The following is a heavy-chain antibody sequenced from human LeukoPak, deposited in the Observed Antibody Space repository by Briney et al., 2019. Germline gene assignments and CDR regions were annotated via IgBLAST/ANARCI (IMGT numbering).Heavy chain of an antibody. V-gene: IGHV7-4-1*02. D-gene: IGHD2-15*01. CDR2: INTNTGNP. CDR3: ARSRRYYCSGGSCYRTAEYFQH. J-gene: IGHJ1*01. Sequence: ASVKVSCKASGYTFTSYAMNWVRQAPGQGLEWMGWINTNTGNPTYAQGFTGRFVFSLDTSVSTAYLRISSLKAEDTAVYYCARSRRYYCSGGSCYRTAEYFQHWGQGTLVTVSS. CDR1: GYTFTSYA.